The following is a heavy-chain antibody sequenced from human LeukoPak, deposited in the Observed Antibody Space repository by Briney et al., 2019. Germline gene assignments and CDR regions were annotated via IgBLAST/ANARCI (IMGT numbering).Heavy chain of an antibody. J-gene: IGHJ4*02. V-gene: IGHV4-59*01. Sequence: SETLSLTCTVSGGSISSYYWSWIRQPPGKGLEWIGYIYYSGITNYSPSLKSRVTISVDTSKKQFTLKVTSVTTADTAVYYCARGDKRVTFGGVIVPFDYWGQGTLVTVSS. D-gene: IGHD3-16*02. CDR1: GGSISSYY. CDR3: ARGDKRVTFGGVIVPFDY. CDR2: IYYSGIT.